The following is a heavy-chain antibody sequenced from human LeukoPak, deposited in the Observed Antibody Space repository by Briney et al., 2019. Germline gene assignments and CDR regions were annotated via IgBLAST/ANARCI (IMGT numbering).Heavy chain of an antibody. CDR1: GGSISSYY. CDR3: ARGGYSSGWYVRWFDP. Sequence: PSETLSLTCTVSGGSISSYYWSWIRQPPGKGLEWIGYIYYSGSTNYNPSLKSRVTISVDTSKNQFSLKLSSVTAADTAVYYCARGGYSSGWYVRWFDPWGQGTLVTVSS. CDR2: IYYSGST. V-gene: IGHV4-59*01. J-gene: IGHJ5*02. D-gene: IGHD6-19*01.